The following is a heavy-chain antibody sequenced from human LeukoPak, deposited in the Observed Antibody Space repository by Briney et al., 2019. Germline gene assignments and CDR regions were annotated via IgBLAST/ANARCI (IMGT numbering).Heavy chain of an antibody. CDR2: INPSSGGT. D-gene: IGHD2-15*01. V-gene: IGHV1-46*01. J-gene: IGHJ4*02. CDR1: GYXFASYY. CDR3: ARVVSCSGGTCYSSFDS. Sequence: ASVKVSCKASGYXFASYYIHWVRQAPGQGLEWMGIINPSSGGTNFAQKFQGRVTMTRDTSTSTVYMELSSLRSEDTAMYYCARVVSCSGGTCYSSFDSWGQGTQVTVSS.